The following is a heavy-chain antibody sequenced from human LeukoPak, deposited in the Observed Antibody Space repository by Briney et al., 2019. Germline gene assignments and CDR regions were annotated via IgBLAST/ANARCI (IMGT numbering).Heavy chain of an antibody. CDR2: IIPIFGTA. CDR3: ARDNYPSQQDSSGTLGFDY. Sequence: ASVKVSCKASGGTFSSYAISWVRQAPGQGLEWMGGIIPIFGTANYAQKFQGRVTITADKSTSTAYMELSRLRSENTDVYYCARDNYPSQQDSSGTLGFDYWGQGTLVTVSS. J-gene: IGHJ4*02. V-gene: IGHV1-69*06. CDR1: GGTFSSYA. D-gene: IGHD5-18*01.